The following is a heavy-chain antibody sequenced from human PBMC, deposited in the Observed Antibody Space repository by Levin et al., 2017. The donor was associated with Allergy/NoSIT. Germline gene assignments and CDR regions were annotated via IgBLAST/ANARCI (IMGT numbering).Heavy chain of an antibody. Sequence: SETLSLTCTVSGGSISSYYYSWIRQPPGKGLEWIGYMYYSGSTNYNPSLKSRVTISVDTSKNQFSLKLMSVTAADTAVYYCARATRSSLIHYFDHWGQGTLVTVSS. J-gene: IGHJ4*02. CDR1: GGSISSYY. V-gene: IGHV4-59*01. D-gene: IGHD6-13*01. CDR2: MYYSGST. CDR3: ARATRSSLIHYFDH.